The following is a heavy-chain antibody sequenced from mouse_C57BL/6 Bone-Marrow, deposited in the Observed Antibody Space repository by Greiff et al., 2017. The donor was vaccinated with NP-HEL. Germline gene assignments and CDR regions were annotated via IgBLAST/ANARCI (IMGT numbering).Heavy chain of an antibody. CDR2: IDPSDSET. V-gene: IGHV1-52*01. CDR3: ARCYYGSSYGYWYFDV. Sequence: QVQLQQPGAELVRPGSSVKLSCKASGYTFTSYWMHWVKQRPIQGLEWIGNIDPSDSETHYNQKFKDKATLTVDKSSSTAYMQLSSLTSEDSAVYYCARCYYGSSYGYWYFDVWGTGTTVTVSS. J-gene: IGHJ1*03. CDR1: GYTFTSYW. D-gene: IGHD1-1*01.